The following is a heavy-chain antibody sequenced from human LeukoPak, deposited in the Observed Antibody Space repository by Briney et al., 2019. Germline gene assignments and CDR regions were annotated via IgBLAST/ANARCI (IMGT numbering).Heavy chain of an antibody. J-gene: IGHJ4*02. CDR2: ISAYNGNT. CDR3: ARHRYFDWLFDY. CDR1: GYTFTSYG. V-gene: IGHV1-18*01. Sequence: ASVKVSCKASGYTFTSYGISWVRQAPGQGLEWMGWISAYNGNTNYAQKLQGRVTMTTDTSTSTAYMELRSLRSDDTDVYYCARHRYFDWLFDYWGQGTLVTVSS. D-gene: IGHD3-9*01.